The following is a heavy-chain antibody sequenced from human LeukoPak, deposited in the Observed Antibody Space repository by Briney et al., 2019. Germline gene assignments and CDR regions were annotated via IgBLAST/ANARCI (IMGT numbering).Heavy chain of an antibody. D-gene: IGHD3-10*01. Sequence: TSETLSLTCTVSGGSISSYYWSWIRQPPGKGLEWIGNIYYSGSTNYNPSLKSRVTISVDTSKNQFSLKLSSVTAADTAVYYCARLSWFGELLSFYFDYWGQGTLVTVSS. J-gene: IGHJ4*02. CDR1: GGSISSYY. V-gene: IGHV4-59*01. CDR3: ARLSWFGELLSFYFDY. CDR2: IYYSGST.